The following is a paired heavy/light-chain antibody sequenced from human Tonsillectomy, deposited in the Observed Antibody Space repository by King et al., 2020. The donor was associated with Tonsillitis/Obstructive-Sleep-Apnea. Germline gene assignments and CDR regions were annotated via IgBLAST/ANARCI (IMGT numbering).Heavy chain of an antibody. V-gene: IGHV3-30*04. CDR3: ASLSGTTVTTDYYHTDV. D-gene: IGHD4-17*01. CDR1: GITFSTYA. CDR2: ISYDGTNK. Sequence: QVQLVESGGGVVQPGRSLRLSCAASGITFSTYAMHWVRQAPGKGLEWVAVISYDGTNKYYADSVKARFTISRDNSKNTLFLQMNSLRGEDTAVYYCASLSGTTVTTDYYHTDVWGKGTTVTVSS. J-gene: IGHJ6*03.
Light chain of an antibody. CDR2: EDN. Sequence: SYELTQPPSVSVSPGQTARITCSGDALPKKYACWYQQKSGQAPVLVIYEDNKRPSGIPERISASSSGTMASLTISGAQVEDEADYYCYSTDSSGSQGVFGGGTKLTVL. J-gene: IGLJ3*02. CDR1: ALPKKY. CDR3: YSTDSSGSQGV. V-gene: IGLV3-10*01.